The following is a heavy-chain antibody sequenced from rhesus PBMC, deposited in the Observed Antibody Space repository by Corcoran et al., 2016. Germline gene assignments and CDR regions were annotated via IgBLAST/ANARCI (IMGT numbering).Heavy chain of an antibody. V-gene: IGHV4-80*01. CDR2: IHGNTGEA. CDR3: ARWHFRGGSFGLDS. J-gene: IGHJ6*01. CDR1: VGSLSSNW. Sequence: QVQLQASGPGLVEPSETLSLTCSVSVGSLSSNWWSWTRQLPGKRLEWIGDIHGNTGEAKYSPSLKSRVTISRDASKSQYFLRLTSLTAADTAVYYCARWHFRGGSFGLDSWGQGVVVTVSS. D-gene: IGHD6-37*01.